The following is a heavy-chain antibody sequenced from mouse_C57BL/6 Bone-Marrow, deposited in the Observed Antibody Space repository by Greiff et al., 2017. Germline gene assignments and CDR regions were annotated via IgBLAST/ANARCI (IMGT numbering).Heavy chain of an antibody. D-gene: IGHD1-1*01. CDR2: IYPGSGST. CDR3: ARGYYGSKESYFDD. CDR1: GYTFTSYW. Sequence: QVQLQQPGAELVKPGASVKLSCKASGYTFTSYWITWVKQRPGQGLEWIGDIYPGSGSTNYNEKFKSKATLTVDTSSSTAYMPLSSLTSEDSAFYYCARGYYGSKESYFDDWGQGTTLTVSS. V-gene: IGHV1-55*01. J-gene: IGHJ2*01.